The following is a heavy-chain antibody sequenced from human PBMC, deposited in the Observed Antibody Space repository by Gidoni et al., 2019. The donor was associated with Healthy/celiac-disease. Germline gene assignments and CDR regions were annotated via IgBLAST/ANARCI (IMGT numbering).Heavy chain of an antibody. CDR1: GFTLSSDA. J-gene: IGHJ5*02. V-gene: IGHV3-23*01. CDR2: ISGSGGRT. CDR3: AKHRSRYYDSSGYYAGDWFDP. Sequence: EVQLLEAGGGLVQPGGSLRLSGAASGFTLSSDARSGVRQAPGKGLECVSSISGSGGRTYYADSVKGRFTISRDNSQNTLYLQMNSLSAEDTAVYYCAKHRSRYYDSSGYYAGDWFDPWGQGTLVTVSS. D-gene: IGHD3-22*01.